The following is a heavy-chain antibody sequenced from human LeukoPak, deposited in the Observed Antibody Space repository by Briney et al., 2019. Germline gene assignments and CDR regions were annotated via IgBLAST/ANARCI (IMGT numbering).Heavy chain of an antibody. CDR3: SSATSMTTITTDH. CDR2: ISIGSSVI. Sequence: GESLRLSCAASGFTFSDYTMNWVRQAPGRGLEWLASISIGSSVIYYADSVKGRFTISRDNSKNTVFLQMNSLRLEDTGVYYCSSATSMTTITTDHWGQGTLVTVSS. D-gene: IGHD3-22*01. CDR1: GFTFSDYT. J-gene: IGHJ4*02. V-gene: IGHV3-21*01.